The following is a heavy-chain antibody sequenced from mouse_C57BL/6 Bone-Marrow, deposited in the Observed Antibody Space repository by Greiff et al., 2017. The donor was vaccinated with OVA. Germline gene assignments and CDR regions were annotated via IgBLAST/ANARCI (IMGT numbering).Heavy chain of an antibody. Sequence: EVKVVESGGGLVQPGGSLKLSCAASGFTFSDYYMYWVRQTPEKRLEWVAYISNGGGSTYYPDTVKGRFTISRDNAKNTLYLQMSRLKSEDTAMYYCARHIYFDYWGQGTTLTVSS. V-gene: IGHV5-12*01. CDR3: ARHIYFDY. CDR2: ISNGGGST. J-gene: IGHJ2*01. CDR1: GFTFSDYY.